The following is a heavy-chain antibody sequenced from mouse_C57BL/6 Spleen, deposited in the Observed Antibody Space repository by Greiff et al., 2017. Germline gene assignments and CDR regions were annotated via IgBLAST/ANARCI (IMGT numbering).Heavy chain of an antibody. Sequence: QVQLKESGPGLVAPSQSLSITCTVSGFSLTSYGVDWVRQPPGKGLEWLGVICGGGSTNYNSALMSRLSISKDNSKIQFFLKMNILHTDDTAMYYCAKRSYDYENWYFDVWGTGTTVTVSS. CDR3: AKRSYDYENWYFDV. J-gene: IGHJ1*03. V-gene: IGHV2-9*01. CDR1: GFSLTSYG. D-gene: IGHD2-4*01. CDR2: ICGGGST.